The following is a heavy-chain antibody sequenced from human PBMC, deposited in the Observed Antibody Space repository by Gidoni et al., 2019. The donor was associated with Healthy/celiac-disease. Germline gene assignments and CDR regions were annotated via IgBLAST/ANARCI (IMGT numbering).Heavy chain of an antibody. CDR1: GFTFDDYA. CDR2: ISWNSGSI. D-gene: IGHD3-3*01. V-gene: IGHV3-9*01. Sequence: EVQLVESGGGLVQPGRSLRLSCEASGFTFDDYAMHWVRQAPGKGLGWVSGISWNSGSIGYADSVKGRFTISRDNAKNSLYLQMNSLRAEDTALYYCAKGRPVITIFGVGTDAFDIWGQGTMVTVSS. J-gene: IGHJ3*02. CDR3: AKGRPVITIFGVGTDAFDI.